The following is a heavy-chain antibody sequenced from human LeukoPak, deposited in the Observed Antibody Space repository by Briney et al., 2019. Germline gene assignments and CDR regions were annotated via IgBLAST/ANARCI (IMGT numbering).Heavy chain of an antibody. J-gene: IGHJ6*03. CDR3: ARFYTTSQYGSGYMDV. CDR1: GGSISSSSYY. Sequence: SETLSLTCTASGGSISSSSYYWGWIRQPPGKGLEWIGSMSYSGSTYYNPSLKSRVTIAVDTSKTQFSLKLSSVTAADTAVYYCARFYTTSQYGSGYMDVWGKGTTVTVSS. D-gene: IGHD3-10*01. V-gene: IGHV4-39*01. CDR2: MSYSGST.